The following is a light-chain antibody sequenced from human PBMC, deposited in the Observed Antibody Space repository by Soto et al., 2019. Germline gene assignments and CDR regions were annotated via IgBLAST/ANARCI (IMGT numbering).Light chain of an antibody. CDR2: GAS. CDR3: QQSYTTPWT. Sequence: DIQMTQSPSSVSASVGDRLTITCRASRDISNSLAWYQQTPGKAPKLLLRGASSLHRGVPSRFSGGGAGTEFTLTISSLQPEDFATYFCQQSYTTPWTFGLGTKVE. V-gene: IGKV1-12*01. J-gene: IGKJ1*01. CDR1: RDISNS.